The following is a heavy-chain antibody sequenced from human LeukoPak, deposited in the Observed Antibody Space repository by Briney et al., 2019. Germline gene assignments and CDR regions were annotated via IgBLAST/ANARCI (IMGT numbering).Heavy chain of an antibody. CDR2: INPNSGGT. CDR1: GYTFTGYY. V-gene: IGHV1-2*02. D-gene: IGHD6-13*01. CDR3: ARERIAAAGLWGRDYYGMDV. J-gene: IGHJ6*02. Sequence: AASVKVSCKASGYTFTGYYMHWVRQAPGQGLEWMGWINPNSGGTNYAQKFQGRVTMTRDTSISTAYMELSRLRSDDTAVYYCARERIAAAGLWGRDYYGMDVWGQGTTVTVSS.